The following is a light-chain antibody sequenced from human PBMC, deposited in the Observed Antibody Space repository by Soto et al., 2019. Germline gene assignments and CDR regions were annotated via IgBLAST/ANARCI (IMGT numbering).Light chain of an antibody. CDR3: QQLHSYPIT. CDR2: GAS. V-gene: IGKV1-9*01. CDR1: QGMNTY. Sequence: DIQLTQSPSFLSSSVGDRVTISCRASQGMNTYVPWYQQKPGKAPKLLIYGASTLHTGVPSRFSGSESGAEFTLTISSLQPEDFATYYCQQLHSYPITFGQGTRLEIK. J-gene: IGKJ5*01.